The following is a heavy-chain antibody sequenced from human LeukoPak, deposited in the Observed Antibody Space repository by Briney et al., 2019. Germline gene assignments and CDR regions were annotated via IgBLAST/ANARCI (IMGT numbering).Heavy chain of an antibody. D-gene: IGHD3-3*01. V-gene: IGHV1-18*01. CDR1: GYTFTSYG. Sequence: ASGKVSCKASGYTFTSYGISWVRQAPGQGLEWMGWISAYNGNTNYAQKLQGRVTMTTDTSTSTAYMELRSLRSDDTAVYYCARDLDYDFWRGYYYYYGMDVWGQGTTVTVSS. J-gene: IGHJ6*02. CDR2: ISAYNGNT. CDR3: ARDLDYDFWRGYYYYYGMDV.